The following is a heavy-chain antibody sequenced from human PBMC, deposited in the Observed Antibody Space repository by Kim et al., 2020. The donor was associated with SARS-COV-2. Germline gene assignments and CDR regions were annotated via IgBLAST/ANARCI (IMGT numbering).Heavy chain of an antibody. CDR3: SRSGYYYDSSGYYLFDY. Sequence: VKGRFTISRDHSKNTLYLQMNSLRAEDTAVYYCSRSGYYYDSSGYYLFDYWGQGTLVTVSS. J-gene: IGHJ4*02. V-gene: IGHV3-23*01. D-gene: IGHD3-22*01.